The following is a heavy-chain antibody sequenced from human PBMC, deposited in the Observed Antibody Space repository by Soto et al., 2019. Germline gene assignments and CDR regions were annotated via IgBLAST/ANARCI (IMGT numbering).Heavy chain of an antibody. CDR3: AAKPYNWNIWMVYWGPGIMVTVSSGKFSTASVKVSCKASGYTFTSYDSSGYPDPFDP. J-gene: IGHJ5*02. D-gene: IGHD1-1*01. CDR2: IDHVGIT. Sequence: SETLSLTCAVSGGSVSSTQWWTWVRQAPGKGLEWLGDIDHVGITKYTPALKSRVTMSVDKSNNHFSLSLRSVTAADTAVYYCAAKPYNWNIWMVYWGPGIMVTVSSGKFSTASVKVSCKASGYTFTSYDSSGYPDPFDPWGQGTLVTVSS. V-gene: IGHV4-4*02. CDR1: GGSVSSTQW.